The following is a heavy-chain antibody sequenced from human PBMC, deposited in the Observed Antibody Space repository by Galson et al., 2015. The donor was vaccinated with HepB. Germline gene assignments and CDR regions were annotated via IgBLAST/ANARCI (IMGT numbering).Heavy chain of an antibody. CDR2: ISSSGSTI. V-gene: IGHV3-48*03. Sequence: SLRLSCAASGFTFSSYEMNWVRQAPGKGLEWVSYISSSGSTIYYADSVKGRFTISRDNAKNSLYLQMNSLRAEDTAVYYCARDPRRGATDYYFDYWGQGTLVTVSS. D-gene: IGHD1-26*01. CDR1: GFTFSSYE. CDR3: ARDPRRGATDYYFDY. J-gene: IGHJ4*02.